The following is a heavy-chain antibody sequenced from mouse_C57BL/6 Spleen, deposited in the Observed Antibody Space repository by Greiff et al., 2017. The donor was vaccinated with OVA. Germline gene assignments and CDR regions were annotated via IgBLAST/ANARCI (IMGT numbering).Heavy chain of an antibody. CDR1: GYTFTDYN. V-gene: IGHV1-18*01. D-gene: IGHD1-1*01. Sequence: VQLQQSGPELVKPGASVKIPCKASGYTFTDYNMDWVKQSHGKSLEWIGDINPNNGGTNYNQKFKGKATLTVDKSSSTAYMELRSLTSEDTAVDYCAKDYGMGAMDYWGQGTSVTVSS. CDR2: INPNNGGT. CDR3: AKDYGMGAMDY. J-gene: IGHJ4*01.